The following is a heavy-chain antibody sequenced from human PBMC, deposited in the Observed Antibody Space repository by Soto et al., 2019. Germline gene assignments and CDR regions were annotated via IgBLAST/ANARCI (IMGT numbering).Heavy chain of an antibody. CDR2: IYHSGSI. D-gene: IGHD2-15*01. Sequence: SETLSLTCAVSGYSISSGYYWGWIRQPPGKGLEWIGTIYHSGSIFYNPSLKSRVTISVDTSKNQFSLKLRSVTAADTAVYYCAVGYCGGASCSREYFQHWGQGTLV. V-gene: IGHV4-38-2*01. J-gene: IGHJ1*01. CDR3: AVGYCGGASCSREYFQH. CDR1: GYSISSGYY.